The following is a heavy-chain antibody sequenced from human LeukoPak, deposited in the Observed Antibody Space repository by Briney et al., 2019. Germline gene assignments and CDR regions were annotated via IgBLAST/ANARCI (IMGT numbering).Heavy chain of an antibody. CDR2: IYTSGST. D-gene: IGHD2-15*01. CDR3: AREPLLGYCSGGSCYKGGYMDV. V-gene: IGHV4-4*07. Sequence: SETLSLTCTVSGGSISSYYWSWIRQPAGKGLEWIGRIYTSGSTNYNPSLKSRVTMSVDTSKNQFSLKLSSVTAADTAVYYCAREPLLGYCSGGSCYKGGYMDVWGKGTTVTVSS. CDR1: GGSISSYY. J-gene: IGHJ6*03.